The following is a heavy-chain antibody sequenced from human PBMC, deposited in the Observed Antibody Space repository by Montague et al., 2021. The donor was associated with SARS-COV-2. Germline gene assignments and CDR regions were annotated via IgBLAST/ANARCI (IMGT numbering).Heavy chain of an antibody. D-gene: IGHD3-3*01. CDR1: GGSFSTYY. Sequence: SETLSLTCAVYGGSFSTYYWAWIRQSPGKGLEWIGNIDHSGNTNXNPSLKSRVSISVDTSSSQLSLYLTSVTAADAAVYYCARDQTVLEWIWYGMDVWGPGTTVTVSS. V-gene: IGHV4-34*01. CDR3: ARDQTVLEWIWYGMDV. J-gene: IGHJ6*02. CDR2: IDHSGNT.